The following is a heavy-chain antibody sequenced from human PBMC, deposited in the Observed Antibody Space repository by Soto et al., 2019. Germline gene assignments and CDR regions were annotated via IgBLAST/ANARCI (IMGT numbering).Heavy chain of an antibody. Sequence: QVQVQQWGAGLLKPSETLSLTCAVYGGSFSGYYWTWIRQPPGTGLEWIGEINHSGSTNYNPSLKSRVTISVDTSKNQFSLKLTSVTAADTAVYYCARDKITGLFDYWGQETLVTVSS. CDR1: GGSFSGYY. D-gene: IGHD2-8*02. CDR2: INHSGST. J-gene: IGHJ4*02. V-gene: IGHV4-34*01. CDR3: ARDKITGLFDY.